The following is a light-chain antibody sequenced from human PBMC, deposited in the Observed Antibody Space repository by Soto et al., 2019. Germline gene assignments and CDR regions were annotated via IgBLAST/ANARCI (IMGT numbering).Light chain of an antibody. CDR3: SSYTSSTTPYV. CDR1: SSDVSGYNY. V-gene: IGLV2-14*01. J-gene: IGLJ1*01. Sequence: QSALTQPASVSGSPGQSITISCTGTSSDVSGYNYVSWFQHHPGKAPKLMIYEVSHRPSGVSNRFSGSKSGNTASLTISGLQAEDEADYHCSSYTSSTTPYVFGTGTKLTVL. CDR2: EVS.